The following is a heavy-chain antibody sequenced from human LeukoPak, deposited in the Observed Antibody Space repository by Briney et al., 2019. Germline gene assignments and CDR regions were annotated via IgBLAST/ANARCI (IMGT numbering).Heavy chain of an antibody. D-gene: IGHD2-21*02. J-gene: IGHJ4*02. CDR3: AKGQISPPTVVTAPQDY. CDR2: ISYDGSNK. Sequence: GGSLRLSCAASGFTFSSYGMHRVRQAPGKGLEWVAVISYDGSNKYYADSVKGRFTISRDNSKNTLYLQMNSLRAEDTAVYYCAKGQISPPTVVTAPQDYWGQGTLVTVSS. V-gene: IGHV3-30*18. CDR1: GFTFSSYG.